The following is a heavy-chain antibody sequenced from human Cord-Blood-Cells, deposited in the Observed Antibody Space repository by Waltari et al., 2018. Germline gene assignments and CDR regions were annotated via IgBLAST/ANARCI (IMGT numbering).Heavy chain of an antibody. CDR3: ARAKRITMVQGVYYFDY. D-gene: IGHD3-10*01. CDR1: GYTFTGYY. V-gene: IGHV1-2*06. Sequence: QVQLVQSGAEVKKPGASVKVSCKASGYTFTGYYMHWVRPAPGQGLEWMGRINPNSGGTNYAQKFQGRVTMTRDTSISTAYMELSRLRSDDTAVYYCARAKRITMVQGVYYFDYWGQGTLVTVSS. J-gene: IGHJ4*02. CDR2: INPNSGGT.